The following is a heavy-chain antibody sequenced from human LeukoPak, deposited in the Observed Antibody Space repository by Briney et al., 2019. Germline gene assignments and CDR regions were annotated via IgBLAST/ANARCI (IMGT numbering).Heavy chain of an antibody. Sequence: SETLSLTCTVSGGSISSSSYYWGWIRQPPGKGLEWIGSIYYSGSTYYNPSLKSRVTISVDTSKNQFSLKLSSVTAADTAVYYCARGLAAAGEFYFDYWGQGTLVTVSS. CDR2: IYYSGST. J-gene: IGHJ4*02. CDR3: ARGLAAAGEFYFDY. V-gene: IGHV4-39*01. CDR1: GGSISSSSYY. D-gene: IGHD6-13*01.